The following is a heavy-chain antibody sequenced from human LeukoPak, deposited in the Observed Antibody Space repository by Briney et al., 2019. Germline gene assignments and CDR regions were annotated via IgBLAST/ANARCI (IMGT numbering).Heavy chain of an antibody. D-gene: IGHD4-11*01. Sequence: GESLKISCKGSGYRFTDYWIGWVRQMPGKGLEWMGIIWPGDSNTRYSPSFQGQVTISADRSISTAYLQWNSLKASDTAMYYCARHETTVTTSWFDPWGQGTLVTVSS. CDR3: ARHETTVTTSWFDP. V-gene: IGHV5-51*01. CDR2: IWPGDSNT. CDR1: GYRFTDYW. J-gene: IGHJ5*02.